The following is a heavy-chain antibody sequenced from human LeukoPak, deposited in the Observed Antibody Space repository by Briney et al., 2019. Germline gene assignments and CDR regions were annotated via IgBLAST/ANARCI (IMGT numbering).Heavy chain of an antibody. CDR3: VKEVATIGVPVFDY. J-gene: IGHJ4*02. Sequence: GGSLRLSCAASGFTFSSYAMSWVRQAPGKGLEWVSGIPDSGGGTYYTDSVKGRFTISRDNSKNTLYLQMVSLRGEDTAVYYCVKEVATIGVPVFDYWGQGTLVTVSA. D-gene: IGHD2-15*01. CDR1: GFTFSSYA. V-gene: IGHV3-23*01. CDR2: IPDSGGGT.